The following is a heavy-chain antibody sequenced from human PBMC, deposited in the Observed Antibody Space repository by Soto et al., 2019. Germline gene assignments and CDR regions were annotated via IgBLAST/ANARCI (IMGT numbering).Heavy chain of an antibody. CDR1: GFTFSSYN. CDR2: ISSSSTTI. D-gene: IGHD2-15*01. J-gene: IGHJ4*02. V-gene: IGHV3-48*01. Sequence: EVQLVESGGGLVQPGGSLRLSCAASGFTFSSYNMNWVRQAPGKGLEWVSYISSSSTTIHYGDSVKGRFTISRDNAKNSLYLQMNSLRAEDTAGDYCARGVGYCSGGSCYLDSWGQGTLVTVSS. CDR3: ARGVGYCSGGSCYLDS.